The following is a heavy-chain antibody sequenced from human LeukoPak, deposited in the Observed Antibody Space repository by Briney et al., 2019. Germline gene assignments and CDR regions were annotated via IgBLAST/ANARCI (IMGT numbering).Heavy chain of an antibody. D-gene: IGHD2-8*01. CDR1: GFTFSSFG. J-gene: IGHJ4*02. V-gene: IGHV3-23*01. CDR3: AKVFFMDY. CDR2: ISVSGDST. Sequence: GGSLRLSCAASGFTFSSFGMSWVRQAPGKGLEWVSAISVSGDSTNYADSVKGRFTISRDNSKDTLYLQMNSLRAEDTAVYYCAKVFFMDYWGQGTLVTVSS.